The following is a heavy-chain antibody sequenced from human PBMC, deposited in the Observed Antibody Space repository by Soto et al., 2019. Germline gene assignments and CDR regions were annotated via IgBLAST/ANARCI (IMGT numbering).Heavy chain of an antibody. D-gene: IGHD3-22*01. CDR3: AREGDSSGYYYGGDY. CDR1: GGSFSGYY. J-gene: IGHJ4*02. Sequence: QVQLQQWGAGLLKPSETLSLTCAVYGGSFSGYYWSWIRQPPGKGLEWIGEINHSGSTNYNPPLKSRVTISVDTSKNQFSLKLSSVTAADTAVYYCAREGDSSGYYYGGDYWGQGTLVTVSS. CDR2: INHSGST. V-gene: IGHV4-34*01.